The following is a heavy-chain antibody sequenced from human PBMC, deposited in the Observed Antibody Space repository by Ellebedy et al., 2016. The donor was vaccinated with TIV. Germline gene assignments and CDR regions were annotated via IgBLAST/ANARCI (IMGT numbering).Heavy chain of an antibody. CDR3: ASRGVAVQGADY. CDR2: INSDGSRT. CDR1: GFTFRSYW. D-gene: IGHD3-10*01. Sequence: GESLKISCAASGFTFRSYWMHWVRQAPGKGLVWVSLINSDGSRTTYADSVKGRFTISRDNAKNTLYLQMNSLRAEDTAVYYCASRGVAVQGADYWGQGTLVTVSS. J-gene: IGHJ4*02. V-gene: IGHV3-74*01.